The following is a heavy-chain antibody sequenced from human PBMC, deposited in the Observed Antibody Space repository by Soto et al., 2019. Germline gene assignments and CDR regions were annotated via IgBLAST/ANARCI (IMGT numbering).Heavy chain of an antibody. J-gene: IGHJ6*03. CDR2: IKQDGSEK. CDR1: GFTFSSYW. D-gene: IGHD3-3*01. V-gene: IGHV3-7*01. CDR3: AGDFLANDFGSGFSNTPHYYYSSSRDV. Sequence: EVQLVESGGGLVQPGGSLRLSCAASGFTFSSYWMSWVRQAPGKGLEWVANIKQDGSEKYYVDSVKGRFTISRDNARNSLYRKMTTLRAENTVVYYCAGDFLANDFGSGFSNTPHYYYSSSRDVWGKGPPLTVSS.